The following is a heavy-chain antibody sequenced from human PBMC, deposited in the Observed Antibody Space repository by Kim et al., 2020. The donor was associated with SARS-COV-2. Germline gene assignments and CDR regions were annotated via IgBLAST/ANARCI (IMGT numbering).Heavy chain of an antibody. CDR3: ARARMVRGVIHLDP. V-gene: IGHV1-18*01. J-gene: IGHJ5*02. Sequence: ASVKVSCKASGYTFTSYGISWVRQAPGQGLEWMGWISAYNGNTNYAQKLQGRVTMTTDTSTSTAYMELRSLRSDDTAVYYCARARMVRGVIHLDPWGQGTLVTVSS. CDR1: GYTFTSYG. CDR2: ISAYNGNT. D-gene: IGHD3-10*01.